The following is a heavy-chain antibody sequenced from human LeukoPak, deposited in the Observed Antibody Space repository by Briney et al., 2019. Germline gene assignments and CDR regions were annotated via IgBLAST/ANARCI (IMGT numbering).Heavy chain of an antibody. Sequence: ASVKVSCKASGYTFTGYYMHWVRQAPGQGLEWMGWINPNSGGTNYAQKFQGRVTMTRDTSISTAYMELSRLRSDDTAVYYCARSKYSGFYYFDYRGQGTLVTVSS. J-gene: IGHJ4*02. CDR3: ARSKYSGFYYFDY. CDR1: GYTFTGYY. D-gene: IGHD5-12*01. CDR2: INPNSGGT. V-gene: IGHV1-2*02.